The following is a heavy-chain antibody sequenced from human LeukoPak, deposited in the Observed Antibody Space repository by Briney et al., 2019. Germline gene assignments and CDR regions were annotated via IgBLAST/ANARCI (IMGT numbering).Heavy chain of an antibody. Sequence: PGGSLRLSCAASGFTFSSYGMHWVRQAPGKGLEWVAFIRHDGSNKYYADSVKGRFTISRDKSKNTLYLQMNTLRAEDTAVYFCAGGNTWPGLSYWGQGTLLTVSS. D-gene: IGHD6-25*01. CDR1: GFTFSSYG. CDR3: AGGNTWPGLSY. CDR2: IRHDGSNK. J-gene: IGHJ4*02. V-gene: IGHV3-30*02.